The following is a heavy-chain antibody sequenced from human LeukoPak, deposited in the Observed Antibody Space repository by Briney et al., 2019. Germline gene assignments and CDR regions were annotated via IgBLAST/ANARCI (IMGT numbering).Heavy chain of an antibody. Sequence: ESGPTLVKPTQTLTLTCTFSGFSLSTSAVGGGWIRQPPGKALEWLALIYLNDDKRYNPSLKSRLTITKDTSKNQVVLTMTNMDPVDTATYYCAHRLLGSGWYRAFDYWGQGTLVTVSS. D-gene: IGHD6-19*01. V-gene: IGHV2-5*01. CDR2: IYLNDDK. CDR3: AHRLLGSGWYRAFDY. CDR1: GFSLSTSAVG. J-gene: IGHJ4*02.